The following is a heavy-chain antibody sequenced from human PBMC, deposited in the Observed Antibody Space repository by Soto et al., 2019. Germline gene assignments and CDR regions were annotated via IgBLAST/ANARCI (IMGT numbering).Heavy chain of an antibody. CDR1: GDTFTTYC. D-gene: IGHD6-13*01. J-gene: IGHJ4*02. Sequence: KVCCKASGDTFTTYCISWLRHAPGQGLEWMGWISASNGNTYYGQKFQGRVTMTTDSFTSTAYMELSSLTSDDTAVYYCARALPYSSSGDSWGQGTLVTVSS. V-gene: IGHV1-18*01. CDR2: ISASNGNT. CDR3: ARALPYSSSGDS.